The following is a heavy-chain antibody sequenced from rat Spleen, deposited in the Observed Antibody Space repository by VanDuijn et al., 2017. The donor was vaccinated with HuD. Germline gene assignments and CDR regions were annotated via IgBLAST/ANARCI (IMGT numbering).Heavy chain of an antibody. Sequence: EVQLVESGGGLVQPGRSLKLSCSVSGFTFSDYDMAWVRQAPTKGLEWVASISYDGSSTYYRDSVKGRFPISRDYAKSTLYLQMDSLWSEDTATYYCTTYPFAYWGQGTLVTVSS. CDR2: ISYDGSST. D-gene: IGHD3-8*01. V-gene: IGHV5-20*01. CDR1: GFTFSDYD. CDR3: TTYPFAY. J-gene: IGHJ3*01.